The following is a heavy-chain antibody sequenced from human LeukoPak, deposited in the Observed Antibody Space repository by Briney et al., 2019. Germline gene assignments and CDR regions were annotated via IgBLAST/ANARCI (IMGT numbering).Heavy chain of an antibody. Sequence: SETLSLTCTVSGGSISSGGYYWSWIRQPPGKGLGWIGYIYHSGSTYYNPSLKSRVTISVDRSKNQFSLKLSSVTAADTAVYYCARDPGERVPAAFDYWGQGTLVTVSS. CDR1: GGSISSGGYY. V-gene: IGHV4-30-2*01. CDR3: ARDPGERVPAAFDY. CDR2: IYHSGST. J-gene: IGHJ4*02. D-gene: IGHD2-2*01.